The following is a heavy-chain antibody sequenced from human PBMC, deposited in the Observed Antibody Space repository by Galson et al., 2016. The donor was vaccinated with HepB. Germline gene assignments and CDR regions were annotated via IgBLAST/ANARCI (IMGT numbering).Heavy chain of an antibody. CDR2: FYHIGRS. CDR3: ARESPLFPGAFDY. D-gene: IGHD2-21*01. CDR1: GDSVTSSHW. J-gene: IGHJ4*02. V-gene: IGHV4-4*02. Sequence: SETLSLTCAVSGDSVTSSHWWSWVRQPPGKGLEWIGEFYHIGRSNYNPSLKTRVSISVDKSNNQFSLNLMSVTAADTAVYYCARESPLFPGAFDYWGQGTLVIVSS.